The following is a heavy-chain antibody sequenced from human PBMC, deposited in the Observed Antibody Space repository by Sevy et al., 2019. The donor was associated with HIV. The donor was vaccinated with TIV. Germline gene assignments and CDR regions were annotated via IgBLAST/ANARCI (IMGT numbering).Heavy chain of an antibody. CDR2: IKSKTDGGTT. CDR3: TTIGGYTYGRVDY. D-gene: IGHD5-18*01. V-gene: IGHV3-15*07. CDR1: DFTFSDAW. Sequence: GGSLRLSCAASDFTFSDAWMNWVRQAPGKGLEWVGRIKSKTDGGTTDYAAPVKGRFTISRDDSKNTLYLQMNSLKTEDTAMYYCTTIGGYTYGRVDYWGQGTLVTVSS. J-gene: IGHJ4*02.